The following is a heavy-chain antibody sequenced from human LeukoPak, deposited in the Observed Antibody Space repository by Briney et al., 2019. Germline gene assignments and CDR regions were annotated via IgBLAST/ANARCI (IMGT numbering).Heavy chain of an antibody. CDR2: IYPGDSNT. Sequence: GESLKISCKGSGYSFSNYWNGWVRQMPGKGLEWMGFIYPGDSNTRYSPSFQGQVTISVDKSISTAYLQWSSLKASDTAMYYCARHYYYGSWTYSYFDYWGQGTLVTVSS. J-gene: IGHJ4*02. CDR1: GYSFSNYW. D-gene: IGHD3-10*01. V-gene: IGHV5-51*01. CDR3: ARHYYYGSWTYSYFDY.